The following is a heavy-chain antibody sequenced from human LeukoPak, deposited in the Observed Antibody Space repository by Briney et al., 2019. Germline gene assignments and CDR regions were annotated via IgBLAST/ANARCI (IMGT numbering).Heavy chain of an antibody. J-gene: IGHJ4*02. D-gene: IGHD3-22*01. CDR1: GFTFSSYA. CDR3: ALLTYYYDSSGYSDY. Sequence: GGSLRLSCAASGFTFSSYAMHWVRQAPGKGLEYVSAISSNGGSTYYANPVKGRFTISRDNSKNTLYLQMGSLRAEDMAVYYCALLTYYYDSSGYSDYWGQGTLVTVSS. CDR2: ISSNGGST. V-gene: IGHV3-64*01.